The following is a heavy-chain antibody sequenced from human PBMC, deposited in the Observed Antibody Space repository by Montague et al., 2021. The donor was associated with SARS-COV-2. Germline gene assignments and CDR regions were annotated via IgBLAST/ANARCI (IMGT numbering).Heavy chain of an antibody. J-gene: IGHJ3*01. CDR1: GDSINNYY. V-gene: IGHV4-59*01. Sequence: TRSLTCTVSGDSINNYYWSWIRQPPGKGLEWIGNTFYSGSTMYNPSLKSRVTISVDTPKNQFSLNLSSVTAADPAVYFCARLSGYNPFDAFDLWGQGTMVTVSS. CDR2: TFYSGST. CDR3: ARLSGYNPFDAFDL. D-gene: IGHD5-24*01.